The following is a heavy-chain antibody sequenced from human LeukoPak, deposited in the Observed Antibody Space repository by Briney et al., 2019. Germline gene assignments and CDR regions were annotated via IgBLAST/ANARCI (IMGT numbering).Heavy chain of an antibody. V-gene: IGHV3-7*01. CDR2: IKEDGSDF. CDR1: GFTFSDYR. J-gene: IGHJ4*02. Sequence: PGGSLRLSCAASGFTFSDYRMTWVRHAPGKGLEWEAVIKEDGSDFYYADSVKGRFTISTDNSKNTLYLQMNSLRAEDTAVYYCAKDFSYSGRYGGSLPDYWGQGTLVTVSS. CDR3: AKDFSYSGRYGGSLPDY. D-gene: IGHD1-26*01.